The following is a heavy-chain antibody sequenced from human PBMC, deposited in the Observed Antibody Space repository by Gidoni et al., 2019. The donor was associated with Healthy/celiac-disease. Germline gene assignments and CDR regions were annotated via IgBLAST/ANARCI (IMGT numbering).Heavy chain of an antibody. CDR3: ARQGDILTGYEYYFDY. CDR1: GASISRSSYY. D-gene: IGHD3-9*01. CDR2: IYYSGST. J-gene: IGHJ4*02. Sequence: QLQLQESGPGLVKPSETLSLTCTVSGASISRSSYYWGWIRQPPGKGLEWIGSIYYSGSTYYNPSLKSRATISVDTSKNQLSLKLSSVTAADTAVYYCARQGDILTGYEYYFDYWGQGTLVTVSS. V-gene: IGHV4-39*01.